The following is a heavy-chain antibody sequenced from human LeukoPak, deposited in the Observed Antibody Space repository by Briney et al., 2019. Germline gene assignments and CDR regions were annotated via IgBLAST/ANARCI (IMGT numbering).Heavy chain of an antibody. Sequence: ASVTVSRKASGYTFSTHGLMWVRQAPGQGLEWMGWINTDNGNTNYAQKFQGRVTMTTDTSTSTGYMELGSLRSDDTAVYYCARKRCTGDCYLFDPWGQGTLVTVSS. J-gene: IGHJ5*02. CDR1: GYTFSTHG. CDR2: INTDNGNT. D-gene: IGHD2-21*02. CDR3: ARKRCTGDCYLFDP. V-gene: IGHV1-18*01.